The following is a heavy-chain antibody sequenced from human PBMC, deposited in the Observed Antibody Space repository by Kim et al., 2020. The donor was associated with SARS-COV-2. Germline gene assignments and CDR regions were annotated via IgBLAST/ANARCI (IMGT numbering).Heavy chain of an antibody. V-gene: IGHV3-53*01. CDR2: IFGAGNT. D-gene: IGHD6-6*01. CDR1: PFIIS. Sequence: GGSLRLSCAASPFIISMGWVRQAPGKGLEWVSVIFGAGNTDYAHSVRGRFTMSRDTSKNTLYLQMSSLRAEDTAVYYCAGWTSSSWFDYWGLGTLVTVSS. J-gene: IGHJ4*02. CDR3: AGWTSSSWFDY.